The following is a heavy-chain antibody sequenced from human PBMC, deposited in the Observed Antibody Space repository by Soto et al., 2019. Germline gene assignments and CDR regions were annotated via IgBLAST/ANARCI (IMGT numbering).Heavy chain of an antibody. V-gene: IGHV1-69*12. CDR2: IIPIFGTA. CDR3: ARGILVPAAMLVLYAFDI. J-gene: IGHJ3*02. Sequence: QVQLVQSGAEVKKPGSSVKVSCKASGGTFSSYAISWVRQAPGQGLEWMGGIIPIFGTANYAQKFQGRVTITADESTGTAYMELSSLRSEDTAVYYCARGILVPAAMLVLYAFDIWGQGTMVTVSS. CDR1: GGTFSSYA. D-gene: IGHD2-2*01.